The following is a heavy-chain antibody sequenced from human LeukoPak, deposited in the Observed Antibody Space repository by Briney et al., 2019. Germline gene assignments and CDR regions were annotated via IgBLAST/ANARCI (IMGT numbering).Heavy chain of an antibody. V-gene: IGHV1-18*01. CDR1: GYTFTSYG. CDR3: ARDIATVVHQE. J-gene: IGHJ4*02. D-gene: IGHD2-2*01. CDR2: ISGYSGNT. Sequence: ASVKVSCKASGYTFTSYGISWVRQAPGQGLEWMEWISGYSGNTNYVQKFQGRVTMATDTSTSTVYMELRSLRSGDTAVYYCARDIATVVHQEWGQGTLVTVSS.